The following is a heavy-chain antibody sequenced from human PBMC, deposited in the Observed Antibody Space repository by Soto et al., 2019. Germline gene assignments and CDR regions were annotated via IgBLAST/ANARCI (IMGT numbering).Heavy chain of an antibody. D-gene: IGHD3-3*01. V-gene: IGHV4-59*08. CDR1: GGPISSYY. CDR2: IYYSGST. Sequence: SETLSLTCTVSGGPISSYYWSWIRQPPGKGLEWIGYIYYSGSTNYNPSLKSRVTISVDTSKNQFSLKLSSVTAADTAVYYCARRITIFGVVTYFDYWGQGTLVTVS. CDR3: ARRITIFGVVTYFDY. J-gene: IGHJ4*02.